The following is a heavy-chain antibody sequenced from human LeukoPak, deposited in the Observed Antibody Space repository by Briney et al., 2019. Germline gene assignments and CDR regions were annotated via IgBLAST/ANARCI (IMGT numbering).Heavy chain of an antibody. Sequence: SETLSLTCAVYGGSFSDFYCTWIRQPPGKGLEWIGEINHSGNTKYNPSLKSRVTILLDTSKNQFSLKVRSVTAADTAVYYCATTRGVITLDGYHYYIDVWGKGTTVTVFS. D-gene: IGHD3-10*01. V-gene: IGHV4-34*01. J-gene: IGHJ6*03. CDR1: GGSFSDFY. CDR3: ATTRGVITLDGYHYYIDV. CDR2: INHSGNT.